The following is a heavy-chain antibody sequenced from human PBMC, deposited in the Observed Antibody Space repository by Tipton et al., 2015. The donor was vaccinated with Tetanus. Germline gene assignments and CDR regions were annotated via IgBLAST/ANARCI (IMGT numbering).Heavy chain of an antibody. D-gene: IGHD1-1*01. J-gene: IGHJ6*02. CDR3: VTVNFPNYYLYGMDV. CDR2: INHSGNT. Sequence: TLSLTCAVYGASFSDYYWSWIRQAPGKGLEWIGEINHSGNTNHNPSLKSRVTLSVDTSKNQFSLKLNSVTAADTARYYCVTVNFPNYYLYGMDVWGQGTTVTVSS. CDR1: GASFSDYY. V-gene: IGHV4-34*01.